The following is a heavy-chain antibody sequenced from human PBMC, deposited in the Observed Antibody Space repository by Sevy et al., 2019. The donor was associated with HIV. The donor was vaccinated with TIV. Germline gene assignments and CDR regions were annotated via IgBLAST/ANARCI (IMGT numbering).Heavy chain of an antibody. CDR2: IKQDGSEK. CDR1: GFTFSSYW. CDR3: ARSLLYCTNGVCSDPYYYYGMDV. J-gene: IGHJ6*02. Sequence: GGSLRLSCAASGFTFSSYWMSWVRQAPGKGLEWVANIKQDGSEKYYGDSVKGRFTISRDNAKNSLYLQMNSLRAEDTAVYYCARSLLYCTNGVCSDPYYYYGMDVWGQGTTVTVSS. V-gene: IGHV3-7*01. D-gene: IGHD2-8*01.